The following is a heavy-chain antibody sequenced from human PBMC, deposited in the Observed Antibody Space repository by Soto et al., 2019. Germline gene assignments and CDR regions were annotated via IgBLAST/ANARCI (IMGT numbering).Heavy chain of an antibody. V-gene: IGHV4-39*01. CDR2: IYYSEIT. CDR3: ARLTANGMDV. Sequence: TSETQSLANTVACGSIISRGCCWGWIRQPPGKGLEWIGSIYYSEITYYNPPLKSRVTISVDTSRNQFSLKLSSVTAADTAVYYCARLTANGMDVWGQGTTVTVSS. D-gene: IGHD5-18*01. J-gene: IGHJ6*02. CDR1: CGSIISRGCC.